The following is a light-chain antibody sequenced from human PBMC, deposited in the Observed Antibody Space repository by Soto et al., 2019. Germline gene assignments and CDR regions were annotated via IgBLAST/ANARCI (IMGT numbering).Light chain of an antibody. V-gene: IGKV3-11*01. Sequence: EIVLTQFPATLSLSPGERATLSCRASQSVSRYLAWYQQKPGQAPRLLIYDVSIRATGIPARFSGSGSGTDFTLTITSLEPEDFAVYSCQQRSDWPITFGQGTKVDI. J-gene: IGKJ1*01. CDR3: QQRSDWPIT. CDR2: DVS. CDR1: QSVSRY.